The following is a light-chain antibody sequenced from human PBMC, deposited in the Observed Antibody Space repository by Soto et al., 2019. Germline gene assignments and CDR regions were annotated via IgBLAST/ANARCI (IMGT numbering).Light chain of an antibody. V-gene: IGLV3-21*02. CDR2: DDS. J-gene: IGLJ1*01. CDR1: NIGSKS. CDR3: SSYAGSSNV. Sequence: SYELTQPPSVSVAPGQTARITCGENNIGSKSVHWYQQKAGQAPVLVVHDDSDRPSGIPERFSGSNSGNTATLSISRVEVGDEADYYCSSYAGSSNVFGTGTKLTVL.